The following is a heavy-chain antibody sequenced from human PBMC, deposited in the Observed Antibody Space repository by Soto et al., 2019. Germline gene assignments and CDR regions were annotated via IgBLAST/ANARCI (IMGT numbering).Heavy chain of an antibody. J-gene: IGHJ6*02. CDR3: AGMVRGTVYYYGMDV. Sequence: PSETLSLTCTVSGGSISSYYWSWIRQPPGKGLEWIGYIYYSGSTNYNPSLKSRVTISVDTSKNQFSLKLSSVTAADTAVYYCAGMVRGTVYYYGMDVWGQGTTVTVSS. CDR2: IYYSGST. D-gene: IGHD3-10*01. CDR1: GGSISSYY. V-gene: IGHV4-59*08.